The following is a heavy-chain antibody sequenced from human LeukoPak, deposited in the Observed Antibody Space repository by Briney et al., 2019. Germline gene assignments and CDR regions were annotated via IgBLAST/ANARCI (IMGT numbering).Heavy chain of an antibody. D-gene: IGHD3-10*02. CDR3: AELGITMIGGV. CDR1: GFTFSSYE. Sequence: GGSLRLSCAASGFTFSSYEMNTVRQAPGKGVEWVSYISSSGSTIYYADSVKGRFTISRDNAKTSLYLQMNSLRAEDTAVYYCAELGITMIGGVWGKGTTVTISS. V-gene: IGHV3-48*03. J-gene: IGHJ6*04. CDR2: ISSSGSTI.